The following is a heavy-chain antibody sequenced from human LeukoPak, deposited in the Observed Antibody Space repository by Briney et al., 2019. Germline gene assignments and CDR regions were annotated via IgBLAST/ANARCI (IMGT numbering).Heavy chain of an antibody. Sequence: PGGSLRLSCAASGFTFSSYAMSWVRQAPGKGLEWVSAISGSGGSTYYADSVKGRFTISRDNSKNTLYLQMNSLRAEDTAVYYCAKALISCEAAACSVWFDPWGQGTLVTVSS. CDR3: AKALISCEAAACSVWFDP. J-gene: IGHJ5*02. D-gene: IGHD6-13*01. CDR2: ISGSGGST. V-gene: IGHV3-23*01. CDR1: GFTFSSYA.